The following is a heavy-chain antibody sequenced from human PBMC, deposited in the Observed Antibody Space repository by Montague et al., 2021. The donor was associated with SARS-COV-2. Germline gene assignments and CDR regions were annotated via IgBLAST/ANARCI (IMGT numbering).Heavy chain of an antibody. J-gene: IGHJ6*02. Sequence: SETLSLTCTVPGGSISSSNYYWGWIRQPPGKGLEWIGNMYYNGSTFYNPSLKSRVTISIDTSKNQFSLKLSSVTAADTAVYYCARDDTGIEGVTKGMDAWGQGTMVTVSS. CDR2: MYYNGST. CDR3: ARDDTGIEGVTKGMDA. D-gene: IGHD3-16*01. CDR1: GGSISSSNYY. V-gene: IGHV4-39*07.